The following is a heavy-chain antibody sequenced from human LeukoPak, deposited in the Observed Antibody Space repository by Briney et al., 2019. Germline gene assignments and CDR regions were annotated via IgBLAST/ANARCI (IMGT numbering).Heavy chain of an antibody. D-gene: IGHD3-10*01. CDR2: ISAYNGNT. Sequence: ASVKVSCKASGYTFTSYGISWVRQAPGQGLEWMGWISAYNGNTNYAQKLQGRVTMTSDTSTSTAYMEVRGLRSDDTAVYYCARVATDYYGSGSYSGFDYWGQGTLVTVSS. J-gene: IGHJ4*02. CDR1: GYTFTSYG. CDR3: ARVATDYYGSGSYSGFDY. V-gene: IGHV1-18*01.